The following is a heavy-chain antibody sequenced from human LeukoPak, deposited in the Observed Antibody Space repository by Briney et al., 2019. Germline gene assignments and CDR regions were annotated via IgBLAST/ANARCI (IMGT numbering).Heavy chain of an antibody. J-gene: IGHJ4*02. Sequence: GGSLNLSCAASGVTFISYAMHWVRQAPGKGLEWVAVISYDGSNKYYADSVKGRFTISRDNSKNTLYLQMNSLTAEDTAVYYCARDPGTRYSGYDYYFDYWGQGTLVTVSS. V-gene: IGHV3-30*04. CDR2: ISYDGSNK. D-gene: IGHD5-12*01. CDR3: ARDPGTRYSGYDYYFDY. CDR1: GVTFISYA.